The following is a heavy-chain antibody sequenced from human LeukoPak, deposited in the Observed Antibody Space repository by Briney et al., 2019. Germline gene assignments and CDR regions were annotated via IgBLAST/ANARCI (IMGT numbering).Heavy chain of an antibody. Sequence: PSETLSLTCTVSGGSISSYYWSWIRQPPGKGLEWIGDIYYSGSTNYNPSLKNRVTISVDTSKNQFSLKLSSVTAADTAVYYCARDPSSSWYGYYYGMDVWGQGTTVTVSS. J-gene: IGHJ6*02. D-gene: IGHD6-13*01. CDR3: ARDPSSSWYGYYYGMDV. V-gene: IGHV4-59*01. CDR1: GGSISSYY. CDR2: IYYSGST.